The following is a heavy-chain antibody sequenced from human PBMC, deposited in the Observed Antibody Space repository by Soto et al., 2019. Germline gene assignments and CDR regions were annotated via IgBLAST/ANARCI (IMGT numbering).Heavy chain of an antibody. D-gene: IGHD2-2*01. CDR2: IIPILGIA. CDR1: GGTFSSYT. Sequence: ASVKVSCKASGGTFSSYTISWVRQAPGQGLEWMGRIIPILGIANYAQKFQGRVTITADKSTSTAYMELSSLRSEDTAVYYCASGNCSSTSCYSDWWFDPWGQGTLVTVSS. CDR3: ASGNCSSTSCYSDWWFDP. V-gene: IGHV1-69*02. J-gene: IGHJ5*02.